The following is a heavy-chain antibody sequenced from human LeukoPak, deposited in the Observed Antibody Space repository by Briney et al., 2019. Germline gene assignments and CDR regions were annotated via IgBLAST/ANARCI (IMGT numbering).Heavy chain of an antibody. J-gene: IGHJ5*02. Sequence: SETLSLTCTVSGYSISSGDYWGWIRQPPGKGLEWIASIHHSGTTYYTPSLKSRGSISVDPSKNQLSLSLSSVTAAATAVYYCARGWSILRGGDWFDPWGQGTLVTVSS. CDR1: GYSISSGDY. D-gene: IGHD3-3*02. CDR2: IHHSGTT. V-gene: IGHV4-38-2*02. CDR3: ARGWSILRGGDWFDP.